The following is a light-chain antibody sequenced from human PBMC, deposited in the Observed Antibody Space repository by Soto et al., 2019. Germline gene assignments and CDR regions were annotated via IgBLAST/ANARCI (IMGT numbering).Light chain of an antibody. CDR1: QSVRRD. Sequence: EIVMTQSPATLSVSTGDRAVVSSRASQSVRRDLVWYPPKPGQAPSLLSSSAFTSATRISDRFSGRGSATGFTLTINSLEPEDFAVYYCQHYGNSLTSTFGQGTNVDTK. CDR3: QHYGNSLTST. CDR2: SAF. J-gene: IGKJ1*01. V-gene: IGKV3D-15*01.